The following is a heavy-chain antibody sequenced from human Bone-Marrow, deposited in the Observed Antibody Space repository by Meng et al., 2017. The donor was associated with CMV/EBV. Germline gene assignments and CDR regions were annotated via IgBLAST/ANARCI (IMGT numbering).Heavy chain of an antibody. Sequence: SVKVSCKASGGTFSSYIISWVRQAPGQGLEWMGRIITILGIANYAQKFQGRVTITADKSKSTAYMKLSSLRSEDTAVYYRAYGPQWFDPWGQGTLVTVSS. J-gene: IGHJ5*02. D-gene: IGHD3-10*01. CDR3: AYGPQWFDP. V-gene: IGHV1-69*02. CDR2: IITILGIA. CDR1: GGTFSSYI.